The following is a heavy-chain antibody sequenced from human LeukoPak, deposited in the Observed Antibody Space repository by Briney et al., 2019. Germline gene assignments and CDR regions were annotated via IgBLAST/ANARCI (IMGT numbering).Heavy chain of an antibody. D-gene: IGHD1-14*01. CDR3: ARLPEFHAGHSYYYMDV. CDR1: GGSSSSIISY. J-gene: IGHJ6*03. V-gene: IGHV4-39*01. CDR2: IYHTGTT. Sequence: PSETLSLTCTVSGGSSSSIISYWGWIRQPPGKGLEWIGSIYHTGTTYYNPSLKSRVTISVDTSKNQFSLKLSSVTVADTAVYYCARLPEFHAGHSYYYMDVWGKGTTVTVSS.